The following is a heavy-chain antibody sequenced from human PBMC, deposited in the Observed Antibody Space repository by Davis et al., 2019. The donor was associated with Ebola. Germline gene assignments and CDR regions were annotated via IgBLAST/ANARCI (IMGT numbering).Heavy chain of an antibody. CDR2: ISAYNGNT. Sequence: ASVKVSCKASGYTFTSYGISWVRQAPGQGLEWMGWISAYNGNTNYAQKLQGRVTMTTDTSTSTAYMELRSLRSDDTAVYYCARADFYYYDSNPSGGYGMDVWGKGTTVTVSS. J-gene: IGHJ6*04. V-gene: IGHV1-18*01. CDR3: ARADFYYYDSNPSGGYGMDV. CDR1: GYTFTSYG. D-gene: IGHD3-22*01.